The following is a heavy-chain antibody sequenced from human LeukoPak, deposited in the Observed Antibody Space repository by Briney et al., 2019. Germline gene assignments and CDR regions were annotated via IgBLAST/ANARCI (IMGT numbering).Heavy chain of an antibody. CDR3: ARYCSSTNCHDAFDI. J-gene: IGHJ3*02. CDR2: INQDGSEK. D-gene: IGHD2-2*01. Sequence: GGSLRLSCAASGFTFSNYWMSWVRQAPGKGLEWAANINQDGSEKYYVDSVKGRFTISRDNAKNSLYLQMSSLRAEDTALYYCARYCSSTNCHDAFDIWGQGTMVTVSS. CDR1: GFTFSNYW. V-gene: IGHV3-7*01.